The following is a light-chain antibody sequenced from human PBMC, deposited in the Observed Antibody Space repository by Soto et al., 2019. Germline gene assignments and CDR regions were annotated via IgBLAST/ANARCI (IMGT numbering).Light chain of an antibody. CDR3: SSYTSTSPFV. CDR1: SSNVDSYNY. CDR2: DVS. V-gene: IGLV2-14*01. Sequence: QSALTQPASVSGSPGQSITISCTGSSSNVDSYNYVTWYQQLPGKAPKVIIYDVSNRPSGVSDRFSGSKSGNTASLTISGLLTEDEVDYYCSSYTSTSPFVFGTGTKLTVL. J-gene: IGLJ1*01.